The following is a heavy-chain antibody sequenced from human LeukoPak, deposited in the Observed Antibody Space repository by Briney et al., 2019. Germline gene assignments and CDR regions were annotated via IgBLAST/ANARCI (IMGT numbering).Heavy chain of an antibody. Sequence: GGSLRLSCAASGFTFSSFGMHWVRQAPGKGLEWVAVISYDGSNKYYADSVKGRFTTSRDNSKNTLYLQMNSLRAEDTAVYYCANDYYDSSGYYGMDVCGQGTTVTVSS. V-gene: IGHV3-30*18. D-gene: IGHD3-22*01. CDR3: ANDYYDSSGYYGMDV. J-gene: IGHJ6*02. CDR1: GFTFSSFG. CDR2: ISYDGSNK.